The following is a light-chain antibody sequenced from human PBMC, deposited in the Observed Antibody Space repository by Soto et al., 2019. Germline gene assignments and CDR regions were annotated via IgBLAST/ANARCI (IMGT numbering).Light chain of an antibody. Sequence: QAVVTQPPSVSGAPGQRVTISCTGSSSNIGAGYDVHWYQQLPGTAPKLLIYVNSNRPSGVPDRFSGSKSGTSASLAITGLQAEDEADYYCQSYDSSLSAVVFGGGTKGPS. CDR1: SSNIGAGYD. V-gene: IGLV1-40*01. CDR3: QSYDSSLSAVV. J-gene: IGLJ2*01. CDR2: VNS.